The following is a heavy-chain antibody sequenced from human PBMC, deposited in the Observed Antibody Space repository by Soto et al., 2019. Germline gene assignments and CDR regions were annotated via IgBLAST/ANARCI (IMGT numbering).Heavy chain of an antibody. CDR2: INHSGST. CDR1: GGSFSGYY. J-gene: IGHJ4*02. Sequence: PSETLSLTCAVYGGSFSGYYWSWIRQPPGKGLEWIGEINHSGSTNYNPSLKSRVTISVDTSKNQFSLKLSSVTAADTAVYYCARGLYDYQLLFGDWGQGTLVTVSS. V-gene: IGHV4-34*01. CDR3: ARGLYDYQLLFGD. D-gene: IGHD2-2*01.